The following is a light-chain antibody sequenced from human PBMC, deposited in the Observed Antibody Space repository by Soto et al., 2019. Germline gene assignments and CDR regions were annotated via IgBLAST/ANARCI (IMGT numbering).Light chain of an antibody. J-gene: IGKJ1*01. Sequence: IPLTQSPPSLSASLGERETLTCQASQDISSYLDWYQQKPGKAPKLLIYTASTLQSGVPSRFSGSGSGTDFTLTISSLQPDDFATYYCLQLNSYPRTFGQGTKVDIK. V-gene: IGKV1-9*01. CDR2: TAS. CDR1: QDISSY. CDR3: LQLNSYPRT.